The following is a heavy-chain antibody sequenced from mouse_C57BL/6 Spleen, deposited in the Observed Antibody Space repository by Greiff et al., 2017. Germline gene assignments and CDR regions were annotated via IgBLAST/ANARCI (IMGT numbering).Heavy chain of an antibody. J-gene: IGHJ3*01. D-gene: IGHD4-1*01. CDR2: IRNKANGYTT. Sequence: EVKLVESGGGLVQPGASLRLSCAASGFTFTDYYMSWVRQPPGKAPAWLALIRNKANGYTTEYTASVKGRFTISRDNSQNILYLQMNTLRAEDSATYYCVRAGWAWFAYWGQGTLVTVSA. V-gene: IGHV7-4*01. CDR3: VRAGWAWFAY. CDR1: GFTFTDYY.